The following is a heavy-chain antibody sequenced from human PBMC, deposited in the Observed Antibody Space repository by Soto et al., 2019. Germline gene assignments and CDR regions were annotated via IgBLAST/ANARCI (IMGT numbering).Heavy chain of an antibody. CDR1: GSTVSNYG. D-gene: IGHD3-10*01. CDR3: ATVDNYYGSVF. J-gene: IGHJ4*02. V-gene: IGHV3-33*01. CDR2: VWYDGTTK. Sequence: QVQLGESGGGVVQPGTSLRLSCAASGSTVSNYGMHWVRQAPGKGLEWVAVVWYDGTTKFYPDSVKGRFTISRDNSNNTLYLQMNSLRVEDTAVYYCATVDNYYGSVFWGQGTLVTVSS.